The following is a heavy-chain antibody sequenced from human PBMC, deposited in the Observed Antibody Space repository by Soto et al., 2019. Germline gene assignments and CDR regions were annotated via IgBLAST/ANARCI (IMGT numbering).Heavy chain of an antibody. CDR1: GYSFTSYW. CDR3: ARALRGYSYGDWYFDL. CDR2: IYPGDSDT. Sequence: GESLKISCKGSGYSFTSYWIGWVRQMPGKGLEWMGIIYPGDSDTRYSPSFQGQVTISADKSISTAYLQWSSLKASDTAMYYCARALRGYSYGDWYFDLWGRGTLVNVSS. V-gene: IGHV5-51*01. J-gene: IGHJ2*01. D-gene: IGHD5-18*01.